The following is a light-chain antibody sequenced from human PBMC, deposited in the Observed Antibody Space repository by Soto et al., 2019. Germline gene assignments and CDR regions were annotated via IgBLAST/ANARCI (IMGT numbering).Light chain of an antibody. J-gene: IGKJ2*01. V-gene: IGKV3-15*01. CDR2: GAS. Sequence: EMVMTQSPVTLSVSPGERATLSCRASQSVNSKLAWYQQKPGQAPRLLIYGASTRAAGIPDRFSGSGSGTDFTLTISSLHSEDFAVYYCQPYDDWPGYTFGQGTKLEIK. CDR1: QSVNSK. CDR3: QPYDDWPGYT.